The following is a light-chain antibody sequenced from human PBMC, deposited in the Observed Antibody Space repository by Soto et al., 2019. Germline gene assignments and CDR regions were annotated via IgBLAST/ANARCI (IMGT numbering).Light chain of an antibody. CDR1: QSVSSY. Sequence: EIVLTQSPATLSLSPGERATISCRASQSVSSYLAWYQQKPGQAPRLLIYDASNRATGIPARFSGSGSGTDLTFTISSLEPEDFAVYYCQQRSNWPAFGGGTKVDIK. V-gene: IGKV3-11*01. CDR3: QQRSNWPA. CDR2: DAS. J-gene: IGKJ4*01.